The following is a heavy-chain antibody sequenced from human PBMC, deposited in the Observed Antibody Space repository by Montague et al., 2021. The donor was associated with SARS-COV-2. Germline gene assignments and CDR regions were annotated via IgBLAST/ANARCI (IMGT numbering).Heavy chain of an antibody. CDR3: AKSAGHNYFLDS. V-gene: IGHV4-28*01. J-gene: IGHJ4*02. CDR1: GYSISSSNW. CDR2: IYHTGST. Sequence: SETLSLTCAVSGYSISSSNWWCWIRQAPGGGLEWIGYIYHTGSTYYNPSLQSRVTMSVDKSNNLFSLELSSVTAVDTAVYYCAKSAGHNYFLDSWGQGTPVTVSS. D-gene: IGHD5-24*01.